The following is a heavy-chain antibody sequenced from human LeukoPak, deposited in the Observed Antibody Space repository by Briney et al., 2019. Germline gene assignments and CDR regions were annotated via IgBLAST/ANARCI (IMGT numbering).Heavy chain of an antibody. CDR1: GGPISSYQ. D-gene: IGHD4-23*01. CDR3: ARVGVDDSGNIIKYFFDY. J-gene: IGHJ4*02. Sequence: NTSETLSLTCTVSGGPISSYQWSWIRQPPGKGLEWIGNIYYSGSANYNPSLKSRVIISVDTSKNQFSLKLSPVAAADTAVYYCARVGVDDSGNIIKYFFDYWGQGTLVTVSS. CDR2: IYYSGSA. V-gene: IGHV4-59*01.